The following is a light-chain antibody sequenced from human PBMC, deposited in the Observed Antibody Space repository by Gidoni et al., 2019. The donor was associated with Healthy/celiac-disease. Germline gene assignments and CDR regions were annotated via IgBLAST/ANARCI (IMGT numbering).Light chain of an antibody. CDR3: QQYNNWPPYT. CDR2: GAS. Sequence: EIVMTQSPATLSVSPGERATLSCRASQSVSSNLAWYQQKPGKAPRLLIYGASTRATGIPARFSGSGSGTEFTLTISSLQSEDFAVYYCQQYNNWPPYTFXQXTKLEIK. J-gene: IGKJ2*01. CDR1: QSVSSN. V-gene: IGKV3-15*01.